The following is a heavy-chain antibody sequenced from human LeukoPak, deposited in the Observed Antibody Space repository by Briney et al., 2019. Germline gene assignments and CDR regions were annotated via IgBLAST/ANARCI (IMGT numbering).Heavy chain of an antibody. Sequence: GGSLRLSCAASGFTFDDYAMHWVRHAPGKGLEWVSGISWNSGSIGYADSVKGRFTISRDNAKNSLYLQMNSLRAEDTALYYCAKAPHYDFWSGYMDYWGQGTLVTVSS. V-gene: IGHV3-9*01. D-gene: IGHD3-3*01. J-gene: IGHJ4*02. CDR3: AKAPHYDFWSGYMDY. CDR2: ISWNSGSI. CDR1: GFTFDDYA.